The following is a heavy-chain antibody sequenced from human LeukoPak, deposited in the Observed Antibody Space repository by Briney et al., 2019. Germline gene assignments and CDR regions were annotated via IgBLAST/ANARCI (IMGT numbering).Heavy chain of an antibody. CDR2: IKLDGSEK. V-gene: IGHV3-7*01. CDR3: ARAEAYYDILTGYYYSYYFDY. J-gene: IGHJ4*02. CDR1: GFTFSSYW. D-gene: IGHD3-9*01. Sequence: GGSLRLSCAASGFTFSSYWMSWVRQAPGKGLEWVANIKLDGSEKYYVDSVKGRFTISRDNAKNSLYLQMNSLRAEDTAVYYCARAEAYYDILTGYYYSYYFDYWGQGTLVTVSS.